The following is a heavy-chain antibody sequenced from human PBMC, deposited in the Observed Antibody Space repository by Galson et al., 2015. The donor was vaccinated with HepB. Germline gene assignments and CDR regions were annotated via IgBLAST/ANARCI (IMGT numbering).Heavy chain of an antibody. V-gene: IGHV3-9*01. CDR1: GFTFDDYA. CDR3: AKDSRDIVATTRFDY. Sequence: SLRLSCAASGFTFDDYAMHWVRQAPGKGLEWVSGISWNSGSIGYADSVKGRFTISRDNAKNSLYLQMNSLRAEDTALYYCAKDSRDIVATTRFDYWGQGTLVTVSS. J-gene: IGHJ4*02. D-gene: IGHD5-12*01. CDR2: ISWNSGSI.